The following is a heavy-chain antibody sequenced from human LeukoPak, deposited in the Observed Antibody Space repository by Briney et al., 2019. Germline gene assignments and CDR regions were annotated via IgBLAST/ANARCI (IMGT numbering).Heavy chain of an antibody. J-gene: IGHJ6*03. Sequence: SETLSLTCTVSGGSISSYYWSWIRQPPGKGLEWIGYIYTSGSTNYNPSLKSRVTISVDTSKNQFSLKLSSVTAADTAVYYCASVIEGKYYDFWRRYYYYYMDVWGKGTTVTVSS. CDR1: GGSISSYY. CDR2: IYTSGST. D-gene: IGHD3-3*01. V-gene: IGHV4-4*09. CDR3: ASVIEGKYYDFWRRYYYYYMDV.